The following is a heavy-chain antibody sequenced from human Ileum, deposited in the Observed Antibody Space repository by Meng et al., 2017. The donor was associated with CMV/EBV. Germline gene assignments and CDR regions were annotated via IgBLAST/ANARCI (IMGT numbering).Heavy chain of an antibody. J-gene: IGHJ4*02. CDR3: AREMVSGSGSNYVLGTRTGLDY. CDR2: IYHSGST. Sequence: SETLSLTCTVFGYSISSGYYWGWIRQPPGKGLEWIGSIYHSGSTYYNPSLKSRVTISVDTSKNQFSLKLSSVTAADTAVYYFAREMVSGSGSNYVLGTRTGLDYWGQGTLVTVSS. V-gene: IGHV4-38-2*02. D-gene: IGHD1-26*01. CDR1: GYSISSGYY.